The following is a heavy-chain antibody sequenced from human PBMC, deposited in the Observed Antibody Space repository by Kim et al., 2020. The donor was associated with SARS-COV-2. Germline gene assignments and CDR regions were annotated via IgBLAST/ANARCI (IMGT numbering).Heavy chain of an antibody. CDR1: GFTFSNIA. Sequence: GGSLRLSCAASGFTFSNIAMNWVRQAPGKGLEWVSSISGSGSNSNYADSVKGRFTISSDNSKNTLYLQMNSLRAEDTATYYCAKGLGSKWYNFDFWGQGTLVTVSS. CDR3: AKGLGSKWYNFDF. D-gene: IGHD6-13*01. J-gene: IGHJ4*02. V-gene: IGHV3-23*01. CDR2: ISGSGSNS.